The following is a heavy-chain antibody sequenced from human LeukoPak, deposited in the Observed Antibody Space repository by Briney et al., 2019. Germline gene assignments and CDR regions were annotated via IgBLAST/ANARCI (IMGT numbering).Heavy chain of an antibody. CDR2: IYTSGST. V-gene: IGHV4-61*02. CDR3: ANNADGGGFQMDY. CDR1: GGSISSGSYY. D-gene: IGHD2-15*01. Sequence: SETLSLTCTVSGGSISSGSYYWSWIRQPAGKGLEWIGRIYTSGSTYYNPSLKSRVTISVDTSKNQFSLKLSSVTAADTAVYYCANNADGGGFQMDYWGQGTLVTVSS. J-gene: IGHJ4*02.